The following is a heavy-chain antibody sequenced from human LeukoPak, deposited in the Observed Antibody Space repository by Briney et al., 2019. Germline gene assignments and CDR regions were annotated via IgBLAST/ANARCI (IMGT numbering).Heavy chain of an antibody. CDR3: ARQVGRPTTFDY. J-gene: IGHJ4*02. V-gene: IGHV3-23*01. Sequence: GGSLRLSCAASGFTFSSYAMSWVRQAPGKGLEWVSAISGSGGSTHYADSVKGRFTISRDNSKNTLYLQMNSLRAEDTAVYYCARQVGRPTTFDYWGQGTLVTVSS. CDR1: GFTFSSYA. D-gene: IGHD1-26*01. CDR2: ISGSGGST.